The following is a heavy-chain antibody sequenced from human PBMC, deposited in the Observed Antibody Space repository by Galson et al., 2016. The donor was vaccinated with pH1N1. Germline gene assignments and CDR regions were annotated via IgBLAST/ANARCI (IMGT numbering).Heavy chain of an antibody. CDR1: GYSFTSQW. D-gene: IGHD4-17*01. Sequence: QSGAEVKKPGESLKISCKASGYSFTSQWIAWVRQVPGKGLEWVGVVNPGGSTIRYSPPFQGPVTISSDKSINIAYLQWISLRASDTATYYCARQYDFGDYRGDAFDIWGQGTVVIVSS. CDR3: ARQYDFGDYRGDAFDI. V-gene: IGHV5-51*03. CDR2: VNPGGSTI. J-gene: IGHJ3*02.